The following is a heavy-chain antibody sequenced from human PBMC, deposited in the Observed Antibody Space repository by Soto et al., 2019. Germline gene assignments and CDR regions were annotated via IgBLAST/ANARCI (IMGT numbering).Heavy chain of an antibody. CDR1: GFTFSSFA. Sequence: QVHLVESGGGVVQPGRSLRLSCAASGFTFSSFALHWVRQAPGEGLEWVALISHDGRIENYADSVKGRFIISRDNSKNTVYMQMDSQRLEDTGVYYCARDGLPDDFRSGGYWFDPWGQGNQVNVSS. J-gene: IGHJ5*02. D-gene: IGHD3-3*01. CDR2: ISHDGRIE. CDR3: ARDGLPDDFRSGGYWFDP. V-gene: IGHV3-30-3*01.